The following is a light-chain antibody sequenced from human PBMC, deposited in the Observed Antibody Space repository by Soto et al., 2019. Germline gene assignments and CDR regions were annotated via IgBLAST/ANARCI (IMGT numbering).Light chain of an antibody. Sequence: DIQMTQSPSILSASVGDRVTITCRASQSISTYLNWYQKKPGKAPNLLIYDASRLQSGVPSRFSGSGGGTDFTLSISSVQPEDFATYFCQQSYMDPITFGQGTRLEIK. CDR3: QQSYMDPIT. CDR2: DAS. CDR1: QSISTY. J-gene: IGKJ5*01. V-gene: IGKV1-39*01.